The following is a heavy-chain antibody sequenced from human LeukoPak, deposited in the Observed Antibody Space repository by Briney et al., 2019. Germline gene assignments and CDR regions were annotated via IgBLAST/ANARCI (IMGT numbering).Heavy chain of an antibody. CDR1: GFTFNNAW. Sequence: GGSLRLSCAASGFTFNNAWMSWVRQAPGKGLEWVSYISSSSSTIYYADSVKGRFTISRDNAKDSLYLQMNGLTAEDTAVYFCARGYPTDFDYWGQGTLVTVSS. V-gene: IGHV3-48*04. CDR3: ARGYPTDFDY. D-gene: IGHD1-1*01. J-gene: IGHJ4*02. CDR2: ISSSSSTI.